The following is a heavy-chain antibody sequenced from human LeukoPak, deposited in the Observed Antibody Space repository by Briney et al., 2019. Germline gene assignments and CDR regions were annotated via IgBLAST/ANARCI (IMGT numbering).Heavy chain of an antibody. CDR3: AKDRAAGTSFNDY. CDR2: ISGSGGST. Sequence: GGSLRLSCAASGFTFSSYAMSWVRQAPGKGLEWVSAISGSGGSTYYADSVKGRFTISRDNSKNPPYLQMNSLRAEDTAVYYCAKDRAAGTSFNDYWGQGTLVTVSS. J-gene: IGHJ4*02. CDR1: GFTFSSYA. V-gene: IGHV3-23*01. D-gene: IGHD6-13*01.